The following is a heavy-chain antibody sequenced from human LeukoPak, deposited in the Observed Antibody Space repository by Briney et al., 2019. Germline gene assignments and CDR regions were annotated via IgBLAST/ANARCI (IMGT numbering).Heavy chain of an antibody. CDR3: ARVWYGSATLGWFDP. Sequence: SETLSLTCTVSGGSISSSTYYWGWIRQPPGEGLGWIGTVYYTGSTYYNPSLRSRVTISVDTSKNQFSLKLSSVTAADTAVFYCARVWYGSATLGWFDPWGQGTLVTVSS. D-gene: IGHD3-10*01. CDR1: GGSISSSTYY. CDR2: VYYTGST. V-gene: IGHV4-39*01. J-gene: IGHJ5*02.